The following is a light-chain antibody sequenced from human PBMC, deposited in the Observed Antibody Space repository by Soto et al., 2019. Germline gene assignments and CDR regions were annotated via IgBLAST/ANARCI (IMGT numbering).Light chain of an antibody. CDR1: SSNIGANYD. V-gene: IGLV1-40*01. Sequence: QSVLTQPPSVSGAPGQRVTICCSGSSSNIGANYDVHWYQQRPGTAPKLLIFANSNRPSGVPDRFSGSKSGTSASLVITGLQAEDEGDYYCQSYDSTLSARYVFGTGTKLTVL. CDR3: QSYDSTLSARYV. J-gene: IGLJ1*01. CDR2: ANS.